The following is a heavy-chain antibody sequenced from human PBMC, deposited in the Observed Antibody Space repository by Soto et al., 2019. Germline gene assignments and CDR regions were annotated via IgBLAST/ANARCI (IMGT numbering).Heavy chain of an antibody. Sequence: GGSLRLSCAASGFTFSSYAMSWVRQALGKGLEWVSGISGSGGSTYYADSVKGRFTISRDNSKNTLYLQMNSLRAEDTAVYYCAKDGSYSGYGVDLWGQGTLDTCSS. CDR2: ISGSGGST. D-gene: IGHD5-12*01. CDR3: AKDGSYSGYGVDL. J-gene: IGHJ4*02. CDR1: GFTFSSYA. V-gene: IGHV3-23*01.